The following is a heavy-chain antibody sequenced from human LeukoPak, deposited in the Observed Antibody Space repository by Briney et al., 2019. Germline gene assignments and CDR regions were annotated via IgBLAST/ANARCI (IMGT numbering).Heavy chain of an antibody. CDR2: IYSGGST. D-gene: IGHD5-12*01. J-gene: IGHJ4*02. CDR3: ARLVATIGLDY. Sequence: GGSLRLSCAASGFTVSSNYMSWVRQAPGKGLEWVSVIYSGGSTYYADSVKGRFTIYRDNSKNTLYLQMNSLRAEDTAVYYCARLVATIGLDYWGQGTLVTVSS. CDR1: GFTVSSNY. V-gene: IGHV3-53*01.